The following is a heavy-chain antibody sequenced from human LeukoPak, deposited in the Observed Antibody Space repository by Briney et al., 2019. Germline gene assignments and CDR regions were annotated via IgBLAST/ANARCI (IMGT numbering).Heavy chain of an antibody. V-gene: IGHV1-2*04. CDR2: INPSSGGT. CDR1: GYSFTSYY. Sequence: ASVKVSCKASGYSFTSYYIHWVRQAPGQGLEWMGRINPSSGGTNYAQKFQGWVTMIRDTSISTAYMELSRLRSDDTAVYYCARDLYSSSWYGGYYYYGMDVWGQGTTVTVSS. CDR3: ARDLYSSSWYGGYYYYGMDV. J-gene: IGHJ6*02. D-gene: IGHD6-13*01.